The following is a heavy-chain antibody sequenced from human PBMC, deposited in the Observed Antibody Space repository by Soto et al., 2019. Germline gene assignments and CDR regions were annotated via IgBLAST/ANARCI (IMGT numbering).Heavy chain of an antibody. CDR3: ARESAMVWGVHYYYYGMDV. J-gene: IGHJ6*02. D-gene: IGHD3-10*01. CDR2: IYHSGST. V-gene: IGHV4-34*01. Sequence: SETLSLTCAVYGGSFSGYYWSWIRQPPGKGLEWIGEIYHSGSTNYNPSLKSRVTISVDTSKNQFSLKLSSVTAADTAVYYCARESAMVWGVHYYYYGMDVWGQGTTVTVSS. CDR1: GGSFSGYY.